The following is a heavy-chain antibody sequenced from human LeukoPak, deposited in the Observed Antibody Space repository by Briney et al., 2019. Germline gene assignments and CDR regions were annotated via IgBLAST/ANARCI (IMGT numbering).Heavy chain of an antibody. J-gene: IGHJ5*02. D-gene: IGHD6-13*01. CDR2: INPNSGGT. CDR1: GYTHTGYY. CDR3: APGISQQVVHNWFDP. Sequence: ASVKVSCKASGYTHTGYYMHLVRQAPGQGLEWMGWINPNSGGTNYAQKFQGRVTMTRDTSISTAYMELSRLRSDDTAVYYCAPGISQQVVHNWFDPWGQGTLVTVSS. V-gene: IGHV1-2*02.